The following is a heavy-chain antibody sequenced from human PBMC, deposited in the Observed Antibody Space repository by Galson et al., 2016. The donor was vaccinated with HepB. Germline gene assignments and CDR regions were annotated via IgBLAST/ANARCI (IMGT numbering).Heavy chain of an antibody. CDR3: AREARVRVTDY. CDR2: ISSSGTTI. D-gene: IGHD4-23*01. CDR1: GFTFSDCY. V-gene: IGHV3-11*01. Sequence: SLRLSCAASGFTFSDCYMSWIRQAPGKGLEWLSYISSSGTTIYYADSVKGRFTISRDNAKNSMYLQMNSLRAEDTAVYYCAREARVRVTDYWGQGTLVTVSS. J-gene: IGHJ4*02.